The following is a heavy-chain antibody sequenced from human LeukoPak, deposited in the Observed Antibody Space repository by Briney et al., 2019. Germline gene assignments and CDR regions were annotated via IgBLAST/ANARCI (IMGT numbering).Heavy chain of an antibody. CDR1: GASINNYY. Sequence: SETLSLTCTVSGASINNYYWSWIRQPPGKALEWIGYISYTGSTNYSPSLKSRVTMSVDTSKNQFSLRLSSVTAADTAVYYCTTYLGFCTNGVCYDYFDYWGQGTLVTVSS. CDR3: TTYLGFCTNGVCYDYFDY. J-gene: IGHJ4*02. CDR2: ISYTGST. D-gene: IGHD2-8*01. V-gene: IGHV4-59*08.